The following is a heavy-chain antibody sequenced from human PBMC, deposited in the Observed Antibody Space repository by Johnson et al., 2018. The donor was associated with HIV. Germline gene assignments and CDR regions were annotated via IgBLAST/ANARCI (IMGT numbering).Heavy chain of an antibody. V-gene: IGHV3-30*03. CDR2: ISYDGSNK. CDR3: ARALVGARGDDAFDI. D-gene: IGHD1-26*01. CDR1: GFTFSSYG. Sequence: QVQLVESGGGVVQPGRSLRLSCAASGFTFSSYGMHWVRQAPGKGLEWVAVISYDGSNKYYADSVKGRFTISRDNSKNTLYLQMNSLGVEDTALYYCARALVGARGDDAFDIWGQGTMVTVSS. J-gene: IGHJ3*02.